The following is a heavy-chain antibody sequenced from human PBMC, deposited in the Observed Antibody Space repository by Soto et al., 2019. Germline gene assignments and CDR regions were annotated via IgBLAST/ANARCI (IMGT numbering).Heavy chain of an antibody. CDR2: ISSSSSYI. Sequence: GGSLRLSCAASGFTFSSYSMNWVRQAPGKGLEWVSSISSSSSYIYYADSVKGRVTISRDNAKNSLYLQMNSLRAEDTAVYYCAREGPYYCSGTSCRGRNDFDNWGQGTLVTVSS. J-gene: IGHJ4*02. CDR3: AREGPYYCSGTSCRGRNDFDN. V-gene: IGHV3-21*01. D-gene: IGHD2-2*01. CDR1: GFTFSSYS.